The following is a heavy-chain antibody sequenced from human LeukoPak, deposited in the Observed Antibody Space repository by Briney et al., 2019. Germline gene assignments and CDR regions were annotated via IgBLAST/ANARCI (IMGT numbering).Heavy chain of an antibody. V-gene: IGHV3-9*01. Sequence: PGRSLRPSCAPSGSTFANYSMHCVRQAPGKCLECLSGISWICGRMSYADSVTGRSSISRDNAKSSLYLQMNSLRAENTALYYCAKAVWSTVATLVDYWGQGTLVTVSS. CDR2: ISWICGRM. D-gene: IGHD5-12*01. CDR3: AKAVWSTVATLVDY. J-gene: IGHJ4*02. CDR1: GSTFANYS.